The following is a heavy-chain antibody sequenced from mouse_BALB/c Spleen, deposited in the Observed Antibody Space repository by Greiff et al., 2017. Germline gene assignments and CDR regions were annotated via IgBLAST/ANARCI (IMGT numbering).Heavy chain of an antibody. J-gene: IGHJ2*01. CDR3: ARGHDYFDY. Sequence: EVQLVESGPGLVKPSQSLSLTCTVTGYSITSDYAWNWIRQFPGNKLEWMGYISYSGSTSYNPSLKSRISITRDTSKNQFFLQLNSVTTEDTATYYCARGHDYFDYWGQGTTLTVSS. CDR2: ISYSGST. CDR1: GYSITSDYA. V-gene: IGHV3-2*02. D-gene: IGHD6-1*01.